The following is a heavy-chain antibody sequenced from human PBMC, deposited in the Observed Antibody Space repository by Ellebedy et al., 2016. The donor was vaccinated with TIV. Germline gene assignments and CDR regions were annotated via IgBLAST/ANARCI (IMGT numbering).Heavy chain of an antibody. CDR1: GGSFSGYY. J-gene: IGHJ6*02. CDR3: ARGGGYSSGWYAHYYYYGMDV. V-gene: IGHV4-34*01. CDR2: INHSGST. D-gene: IGHD6-19*01. Sequence: SETLSLXXAVYGGSFSGYYWNWIRQSPGKGLEWIGEINHSGSTNYNPSLKSRVTVSADTSKNQFSLKLSSLSAADTAVYYCARGGGYSSGWYAHYYYYGMDVWGQGTTVTVSS.